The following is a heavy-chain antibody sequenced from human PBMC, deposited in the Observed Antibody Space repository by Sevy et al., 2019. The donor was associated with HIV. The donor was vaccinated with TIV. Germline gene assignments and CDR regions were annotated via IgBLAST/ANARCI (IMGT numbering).Heavy chain of an antibody. CDR2: INPNSGGT. CDR1: GYTFTGYY. D-gene: IGHD2-15*01. CDR3: ARDPGYCSGGSCYLGYYGMDV. Sequence: ASVKVSCKASGYTFTGYYMHWVRQAPGQGLEWMGWINPNSGGTNYAQKFQGRVTMTRDTSISTAYMELSRLRSDETAVYYCARDPGYCSGGSCYLGYYGMDVWGQGTTVTVSS. J-gene: IGHJ6*02. V-gene: IGHV1-2*02.